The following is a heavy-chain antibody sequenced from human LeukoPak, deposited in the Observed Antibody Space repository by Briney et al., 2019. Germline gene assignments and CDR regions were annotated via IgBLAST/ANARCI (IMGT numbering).Heavy chain of an antibody. V-gene: IGHV4-59*08. CDR2: IYYSGST. D-gene: IGHD6-6*01. CDR3: ARHSPGLSSDY. CDR1: GGSISSYY. J-gene: IGHJ4*02. Sequence: SETLSLTCTVSGGSISSYYWSWIRQPPGKGLEWIGYIYYSGSTNYNPSLKSRVTISVDTSKNQFSLKLSSVTAADTAVYYCARHSPGLSSDYWGQGTLVTVSS.